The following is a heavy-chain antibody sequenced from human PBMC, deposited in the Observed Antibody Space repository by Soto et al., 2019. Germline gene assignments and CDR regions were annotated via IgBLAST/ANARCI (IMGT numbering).Heavy chain of an antibody. Sequence: VQSGGEVKKPGASVKVSCKASGYTFSNNGFTWVRQAPGQGLEWMGWIGGYNGKTNYAPKFQGRVTMTADTSTSTAHMELRCLRSDDTAVYYCATAIAATGAADSWGQGTLVTVSS. CDR1: GYTFSNNG. J-gene: IGHJ4*02. D-gene: IGHD6-13*01. V-gene: IGHV1-18*01. CDR2: IGGYNGKT. CDR3: ATAIAATGAADS.